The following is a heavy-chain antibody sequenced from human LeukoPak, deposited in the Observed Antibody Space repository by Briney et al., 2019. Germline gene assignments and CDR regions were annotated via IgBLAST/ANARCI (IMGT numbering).Heavy chain of an antibody. J-gene: IGHJ4*02. CDR1: GFTFSSYA. V-gene: IGHV3-23*01. CDR3: ANSGDYTDYFAY. D-gene: IGHD2-8*02. Sequence: PGGSLRLSCAASGFTFSSYAMSWVHQAPGKGLEWVSAISGSGDSTYYADSVKGRFTISRDNSKNTLYLQMNSLRAEDTAVYYCANSGDYTDYFAYWGQGTLVTVSS. CDR2: ISGSGDST.